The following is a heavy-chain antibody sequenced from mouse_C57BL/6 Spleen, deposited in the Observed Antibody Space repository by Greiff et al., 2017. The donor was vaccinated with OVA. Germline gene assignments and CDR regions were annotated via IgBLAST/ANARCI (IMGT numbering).Heavy chain of an antibody. CDR3: AKNNYDYDTWLAY. Sequence: QVQLQQSGPGLVQPSQSLSITCTVSGFSLTSYGVHWVRQSPGKGLEWLGVIWRGGSTDYNAAFMSRLSITKDNSKSQVFFKMNSLQADDTAIYYCAKNNYDYDTWLAYGGQGTLVTVSA. V-gene: IGHV2-5*01. CDR2: IWRGGST. J-gene: IGHJ3*01. CDR1: GFSLTSYG. D-gene: IGHD2-4*01.